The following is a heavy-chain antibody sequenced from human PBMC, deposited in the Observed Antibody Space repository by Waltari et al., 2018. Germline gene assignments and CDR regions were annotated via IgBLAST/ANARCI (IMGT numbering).Heavy chain of an antibody. V-gene: IGHV4-34*01. CDR1: GGPLSGSF. CDR2: INYGGSA. J-gene: IGHJ3*01. CDR3: AKQLVDVWDGLGGFDV. Sequence: QVQLQQWGAGLLRPSDTLSRTCAVNGGPLSGSFCGWFRQAPGKGLEWIAEINYGGSANANPSLESRVTISVDTAKNQIFLKMNSVTAADTGLYYCAKQLVDVWDGLGGFDVWGQGTMITVSS. D-gene: IGHD3-16*01.